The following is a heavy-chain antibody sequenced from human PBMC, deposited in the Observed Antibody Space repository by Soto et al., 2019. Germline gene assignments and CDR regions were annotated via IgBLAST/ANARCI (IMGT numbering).Heavy chain of an antibody. V-gene: IGHV1-3*01. J-gene: IGHJ4*02. CDR1: GYTFTSYA. Sequence: GASVKVSCKASGYTFTSYAMHWVRQAPGQRLEWMGWINAGNGNTKYSQKFQGRVTITRDTSASTAYMELSSLRSEDTAVYYCGRGHWLALWLYWGQGTLVTVSS. D-gene: IGHD6-19*01. CDR3: GRGHWLALWLY. CDR2: INAGNGNT.